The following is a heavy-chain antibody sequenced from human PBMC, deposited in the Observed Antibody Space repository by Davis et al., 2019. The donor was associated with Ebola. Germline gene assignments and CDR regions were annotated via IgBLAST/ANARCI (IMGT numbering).Heavy chain of an antibody. CDR3: AREDIVVLVAATRYYYGMDV. V-gene: IGHV1-46*02. CDR2: ITPSGGSS. D-gene: IGHD2-15*01. CDR1: GDTFNANI. J-gene: IGHJ6*04. Sequence: ASVKVSCKATGDTFNANIIAWVRQAPGQGLEWMGIITPSGGSSRYAQKFQGRVTMTRDTSTSTVYMELSSLRSEDTAVYYCAREDIVVLVAATRYYYGMDVWGKGTTVTVSS.